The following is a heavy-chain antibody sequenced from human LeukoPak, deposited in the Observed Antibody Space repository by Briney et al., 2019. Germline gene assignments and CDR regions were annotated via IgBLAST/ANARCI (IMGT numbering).Heavy chain of an antibody. CDR1: GYTLTELS. J-gene: IGHJ6*02. V-gene: IGHV1-69*13. CDR3: ARDRYDLLSYYYYGMDV. D-gene: IGHD5-12*01. CDR2: IIPIFGTA. Sequence: GASVKVSCKVSGYTLTELSMHWVRPAPGQGLEWMGGIIPIFGTANYAQKFQGRVTITADESTSTAYMELSSLRSEDTAVYYCARDRYDLLSYYYYGMDVWGQGTTVTVSS.